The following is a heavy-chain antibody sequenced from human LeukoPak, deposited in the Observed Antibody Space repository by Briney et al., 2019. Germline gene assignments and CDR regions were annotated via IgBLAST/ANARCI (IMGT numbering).Heavy chain of an antibody. J-gene: IGHJ3*02. CDR3: ARSRFYVFDI. CDR2: INTGGNT. CDR1: GGSLSSNS. Sequence: KASESLSLTCGISGGSLSSNSWSWVRQPPGQGLEWVGGINTGGNTYFPPSLKGRFTISGDNSKTPLSLKLTSVTAADTALFFCARSRFYVFDIWGQGTLVTVSS. V-gene: IGHV4-34*01. D-gene: IGHD2/OR15-2a*01.